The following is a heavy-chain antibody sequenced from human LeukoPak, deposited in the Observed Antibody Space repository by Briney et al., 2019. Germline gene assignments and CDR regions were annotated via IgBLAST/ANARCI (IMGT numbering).Heavy chain of an antibody. CDR1: GGSISSYY. D-gene: IGHD1-1*01. V-gene: IGHV4-59*01. CDR3: ARGGSTGTNLNWVDP. CDR2: IYSSGST. J-gene: IGHJ5*02. Sequence: PSETLSLTCTVSGGSISSYYWSWIRQPPGKGLEWIGYIYSSGSTDYNPSLKSRVTMSVDTSKNQFSLKLSSVTAADTAVYYCARGGSTGTNLNWVDPWGQGTLVTVSS.